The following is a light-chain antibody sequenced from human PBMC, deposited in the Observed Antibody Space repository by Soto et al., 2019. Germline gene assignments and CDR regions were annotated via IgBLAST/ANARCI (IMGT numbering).Light chain of an antibody. CDR1: QTINNN. V-gene: IGKV3-15*01. CDR2: GAS. J-gene: IGKJ1*01. Sequence: ETVMTQSPATLSVSPGEGATLSCRASQTINNNLAWYQQKPGQAPRLLIYGASRRATGVPARFSGSGSGTEFTLTISSLQSEDFAVYYCQHYNNGPRLGQGTKADIK. CDR3: QHYNNGPR.